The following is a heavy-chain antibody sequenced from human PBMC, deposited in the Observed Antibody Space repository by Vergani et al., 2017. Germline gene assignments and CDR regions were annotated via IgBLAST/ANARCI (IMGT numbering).Heavy chain of an antibody. CDR2: INHSGST. V-gene: IGHV4-34*01. CDR3: ARYPRRYCSSGGSCGLFDY. J-gene: IGHJ4*02. CDR1: GGSFSGYY. Sequence: QVQLQQWGAGLLKPSETLSLTCAVYGGSFSGYYWSWIRQPPGKGLEWIGEINHSGSTNYNPSLKSRVTISVDTSKNQFSLKLSSVTAADTAVYYCARYPRRYCSSGGSCGLFDYGGQGTLVTVSS. D-gene: IGHD2-15*01.